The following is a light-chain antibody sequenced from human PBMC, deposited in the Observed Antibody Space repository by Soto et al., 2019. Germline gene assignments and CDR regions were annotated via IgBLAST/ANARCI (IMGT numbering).Light chain of an antibody. Sequence: DIVMAQSPLSLPVTPGEPASISCTSSQSLLRSNGYNYLDWYLQKPGQSPQLLIYLASYRASGVPDRFSGSGSGTDFTLKISRVEAEDVGVYYCMQARQTPPSFGGGTKVEIK. CDR1: QSLLRSNGYNY. J-gene: IGKJ4*01. V-gene: IGKV2-28*01. CDR2: LAS. CDR3: MQARQTPPS.